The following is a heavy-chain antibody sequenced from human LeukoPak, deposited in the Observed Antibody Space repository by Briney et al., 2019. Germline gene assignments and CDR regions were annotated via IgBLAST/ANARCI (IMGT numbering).Heavy chain of an antibody. CDR1: GYSISSGYY. J-gene: IGHJ4*02. V-gene: IGHV4-38-2*01. D-gene: IGHD5-12*01. CDR2: IYHSGST. CDR3: ARGNVDIVATIFDY. Sequence: SETLSLTCAVSGYSISSGYYWGWIRQPPGKELEWIGGIYHSGSTYYNPSLKSRVTISVDTSKNKFSLKLSSVTAADTAVYYCARGNVDIVATIFDYWGQATLVTVSS.